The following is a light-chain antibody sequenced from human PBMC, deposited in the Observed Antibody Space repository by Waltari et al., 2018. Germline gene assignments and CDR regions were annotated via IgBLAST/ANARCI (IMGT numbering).Light chain of an antibody. V-gene: IGLV2-11*01. CDR1: SRDVYTAQS. J-gene: IGLJ1*01. CDR3: CSYAGSYTYV. Sequence: QSALTQPRSVSGSPGQSVTIPCTATSRDVYTAQSVSWFQQRPGSAPKLLIFDVSERPSGVPDRFSGSKSANTASLTISGLQPEDEADYYCCSYAGSYTYVFGPGTSVTVL. CDR2: DVS.